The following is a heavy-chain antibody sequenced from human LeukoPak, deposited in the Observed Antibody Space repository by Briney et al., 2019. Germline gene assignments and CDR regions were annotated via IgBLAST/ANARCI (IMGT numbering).Heavy chain of an antibody. CDR3: ARGIAVAGTGQLIDY. D-gene: IGHD6-19*01. J-gene: IGHJ4*02. CDR1: GGSISSYY. V-gene: IGHV4-59*08. CDR2: IYYSGST. Sequence: SETLSLICTVSGGSISSYYWSWIRQPPGKGLEWIGYIYYSGSTNYNPSLKSRVTISVDTSKNQFSLKLSSVTAADTAVYYCARGIAVAGTGQLIDYWGQGTLVTVSS.